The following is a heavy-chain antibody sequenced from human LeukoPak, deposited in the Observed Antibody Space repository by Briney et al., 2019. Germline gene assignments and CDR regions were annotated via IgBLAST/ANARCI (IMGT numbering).Heavy chain of an antibody. J-gene: IGHJ4*02. CDR2: IYYSGST. CDR3: ARSREVTTWLVFDY. Sequence: SETLSLTCTVSGGSISSYYWSWIRQPPGKGLEWIGYIYYSGSTNYNPSLKSRVTMSVDTSKNQVSLKVSSVTAADTAVYYCARSREVTTWLVFDYWGQGTLVTVSS. CDR1: GGSISSYY. D-gene: IGHD4-17*01. V-gene: IGHV4-59*01.